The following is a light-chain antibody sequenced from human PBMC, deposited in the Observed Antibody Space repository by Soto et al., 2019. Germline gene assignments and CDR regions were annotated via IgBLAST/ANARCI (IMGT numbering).Light chain of an antibody. J-gene: IGLJ3*02. Sequence: QSVLTQSSSASASLGSSVKLTCTLSSGHSSYIIAWHQQQPGKAPRYLMKLEGSGSYNKGSGVPDLFSGSSSGADRYLTISNLQFEGEADYYCETWDSNTHTVFGGGTKLTVL. CDR1: SGHSSYI. V-gene: IGLV4-60*02. CDR2: LEGSGSY. CDR3: ETWDSNTHTV.